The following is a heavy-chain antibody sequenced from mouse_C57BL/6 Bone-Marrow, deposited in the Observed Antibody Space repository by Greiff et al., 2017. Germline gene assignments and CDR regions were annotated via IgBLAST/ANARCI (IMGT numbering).Heavy chain of an antibody. J-gene: IGHJ2*01. D-gene: IGHD1-1*02. CDR1: GFTFSSYG. V-gene: IGHV5-6*01. CDR2: ISSGGSYT. CDR3: ARGCYNYFDY. Sequence: EVQRVESGGDLVKPGGSLKLSCAASGFTFSSYGMSWVRQTPDKRLEWVATISSGGSYTYYPDSVKGRFTIARDNAKNTLYLQMISLKSEDTAMSYCARGCYNYFDYWGQGTTLTVSS.